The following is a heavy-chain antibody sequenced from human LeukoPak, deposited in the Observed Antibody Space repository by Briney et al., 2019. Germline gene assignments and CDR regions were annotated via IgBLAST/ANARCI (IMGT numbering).Heavy chain of an antibody. CDR1: GDSVSSKNGG. D-gene: IGHD6-19*01. Sequence: SQTLSLTCAISGDSVSSKNGGWNWIRHSPWSGLEWLGRRYYRSKWYDEYADSVKGRATISPDTSKNQSSLHVYSVTPEDTAVYYCARDLGTSGWYTFDFWGQGTLVTVSS. CDR2: RYYRSKWYD. J-gene: IGHJ5*01. CDR3: ARDLGTSGWYTFDF. V-gene: IGHV6-1*01.